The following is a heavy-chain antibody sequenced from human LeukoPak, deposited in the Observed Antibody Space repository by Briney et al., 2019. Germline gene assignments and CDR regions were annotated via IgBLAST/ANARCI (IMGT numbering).Heavy chain of an antibody. V-gene: IGHV3-9*03. CDR1: GFTFDDYA. CDR2: ISWNSGSI. J-gene: IGHJ4*02. CDR3: AKARWTLRYFDY. Sequence: GGSLRLSYAASGFTFDDYAMHWVRQAPGKGLEWVSGISWNSGSIGYADSVKGRFTISRDNAKNSLYLQMNSLRAEDMALYYCAKARWTLRYFDYWGQGTLVTVSS. D-gene: IGHD1-1*01.